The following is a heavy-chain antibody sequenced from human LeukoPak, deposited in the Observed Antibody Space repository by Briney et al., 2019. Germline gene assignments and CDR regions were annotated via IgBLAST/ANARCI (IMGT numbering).Heavy chain of an antibody. CDR3: AREIPLWDDSSGWYGSKNWYFDL. J-gene: IGHJ2*01. Sequence: PGGSLRLSCAASGFTFSSYWMHWVRQAPGKGLVWVSRINTDGSSTSYADSVKGRFTISRDNAMNTLYLQMNSLGAEDTAVYYCAREIPLWDDSSGWYGSKNWYFDLWGRGTLVTVSS. CDR1: GFTFSSYW. V-gene: IGHV3-74*01. CDR2: INTDGSST. D-gene: IGHD6-19*01.